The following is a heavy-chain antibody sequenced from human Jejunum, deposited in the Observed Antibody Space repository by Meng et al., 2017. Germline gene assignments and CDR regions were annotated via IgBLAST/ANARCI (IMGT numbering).Heavy chain of an antibody. Sequence: GESLKISCAASGFTFSTYDMNWVRQAPGKGLEWVSAISRTGAFIYYADSGKGRFTISRDNSRSTLYLEINTLRVDDTAVYYCAKESGYNGGWDHLDYWGQGTLVTVSS. CDR2: ISRTGAFI. CDR3: AKESGYNGGWDHLDY. J-gene: IGHJ4*02. CDR1: GFTFSTYD. V-gene: IGHV3-23*01. D-gene: IGHD6-19*01.